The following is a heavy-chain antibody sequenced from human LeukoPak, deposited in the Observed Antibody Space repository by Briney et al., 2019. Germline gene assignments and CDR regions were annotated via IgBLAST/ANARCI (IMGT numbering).Heavy chain of an antibody. J-gene: IGHJ4*02. D-gene: IGHD4-17*01. V-gene: IGHV3-11*04. CDR1: GFTFSDYY. Sequence: PGGSLRLSCAASGFTFSDYYMSWIRQAPGKGLEWVSYISSSGSTIYYADSVKGRFTISRDNSKNTLFLHMNSLRPEDTAVYYCANDLILTPYGDRFLDFWGQGTLVTVSS. CDR3: ANDLILTPYGDRFLDF. CDR2: ISSSGSTI.